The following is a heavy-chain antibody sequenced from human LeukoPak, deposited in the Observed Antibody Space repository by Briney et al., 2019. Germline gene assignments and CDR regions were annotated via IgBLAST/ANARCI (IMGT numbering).Heavy chain of an antibody. CDR2: ISAYNGNT. Sequence: ASVKVSCKASGYTFTSYGITWVRQAPGQGLEWMGWISAYNGNTNYAQKLQGRVTMTTDTSTSTAYMELRSLRSDDTAVYYCARDPTVTGEVGFWGQGTLVTVSS. CDR3: ARDPTVTGEVGF. D-gene: IGHD4-17*01. CDR1: GYTFTSYG. J-gene: IGHJ4*02. V-gene: IGHV1-18*04.